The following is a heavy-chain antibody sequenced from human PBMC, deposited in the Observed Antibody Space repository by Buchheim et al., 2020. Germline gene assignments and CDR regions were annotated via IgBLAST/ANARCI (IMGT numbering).Heavy chain of an antibody. Sequence: EVQLVESGGGLVQPGGSLRLSCAASGFTFSSYWLSWVRQAPGKGLAWVANIKQAGSEKYYVDSVKGRSTISRDNAKNSLYLQMNSLRAEETAVYYWAREPEYSSSSWYFDLWGRGTL. CDR2: IKQAGSEK. CDR1: GFTFSSYW. V-gene: IGHV3-7*01. CDR3: AREPEYSSSSWYFDL. D-gene: IGHD6-6*01. J-gene: IGHJ2*01.